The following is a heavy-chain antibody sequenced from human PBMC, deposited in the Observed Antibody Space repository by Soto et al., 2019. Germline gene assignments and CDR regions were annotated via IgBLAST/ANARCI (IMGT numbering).Heavy chain of an antibody. CDR1: GGSISSSSYY. D-gene: IGHD2-15*01. Sequence: PSETLSLTCTVSGGSISSSSYYWGWIRQPPGKGLEWIGSIYYSGSTYYNPSLKSRVTISVDTSKNQFSLKLSSVTAADTAVYYCARLRGYCSGGSCYGYYYFDYWGRGTLVTVSS. V-gene: IGHV4-39*01. CDR2: IYYSGST. CDR3: ARLRGYCSGGSCYGYYYFDY. J-gene: IGHJ4*02.